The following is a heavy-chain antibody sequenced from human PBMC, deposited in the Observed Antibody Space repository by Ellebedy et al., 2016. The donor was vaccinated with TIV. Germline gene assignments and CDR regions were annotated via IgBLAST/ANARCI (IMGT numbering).Heavy chain of an antibody. V-gene: IGHV4-59*02. D-gene: IGHD3-9*01. CDR1: GASVSSY. J-gene: IGHJ6*02. CDR2: IYDSRST. Sequence: SETLSLXCTVSGASVSSYWSWIRQPPGKALEWIGYIYDSRSTKYNPSLESRVTLSVDTSRNQLSLRLTSVTAADTAVYYCARGQLTYFYYGMDVWGQGTTVTVSS. CDR3: ARGQLTYFYYGMDV.